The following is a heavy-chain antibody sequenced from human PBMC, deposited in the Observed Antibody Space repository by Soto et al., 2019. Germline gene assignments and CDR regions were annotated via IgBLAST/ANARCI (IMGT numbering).Heavy chain of an antibody. CDR2: MYSGDNT. CDR1: GFTVTSDY. J-gene: IGHJ4*02. Sequence: EVQLVESGGDLVQPGGSLRLSCAASGFTVTSDYMSWVRQAPGKGLEWVSTMYSGDNTYYADSVKGRFIISRDKSKNTLYLQMNNLRAEDTAVYYCARFPRIALAAFDCWGQGTLVTVSS. CDR3: ARFPRIALAAFDC. D-gene: IGHD6-19*01. V-gene: IGHV3-66*01.